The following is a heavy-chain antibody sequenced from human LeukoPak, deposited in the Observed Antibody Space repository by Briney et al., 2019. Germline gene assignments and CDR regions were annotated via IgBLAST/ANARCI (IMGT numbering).Heavy chain of an antibody. D-gene: IGHD6-13*01. J-gene: IGHJ6*02. Sequence: SETLSFTCNVSGGSVSRGNYYWNWIRQHPGKGLEWIGYIYYSGSTNYNPSLKSRVAISVDTSKNLFSLKLSSVTVADTAVYYCARQTADGSAYYGLDVWGQGTTVTVSS. CDR2: IYYSGST. CDR1: GGSVSRGNYY. V-gene: IGHV4-31*02. CDR3: ARQTADGSAYYGLDV.